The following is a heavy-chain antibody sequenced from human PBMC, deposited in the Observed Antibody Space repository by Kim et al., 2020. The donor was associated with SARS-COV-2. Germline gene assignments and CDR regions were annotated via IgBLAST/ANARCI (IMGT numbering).Heavy chain of an antibody. V-gene: IGHV3-23*01. CDR2: ISASGGSI. Sequence: GGSLRLSCAASGFTFSSYAMSWVRQAPGKGLEWVSAISASGGSIYYADSVKGRFTISRDNSKNTLYLQMNSLRAEDTAVYYCAKDIRRDGYNYLRGIQGGFDYWGQGTLVTVSS. J-gene: IGHJ4*02. D-gene: IGHD5-12*01. CDR1: GFTFSSYA. CDR3: AKDIRRDGYNYLRGIQGGFDY.